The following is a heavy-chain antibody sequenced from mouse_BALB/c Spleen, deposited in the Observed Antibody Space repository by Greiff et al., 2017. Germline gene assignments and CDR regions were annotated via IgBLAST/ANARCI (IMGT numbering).Heavy chain of an antibody. D-gene: IGHD1-1*01. CDR3: ARSGIYYYGSYFDY. Sequence: EVQVVESGGGLVKPGGSLKLSCAASGFTFSSYTMSWVRQTPEKRLEWVATISSGGGNTYYPDSVKGRFTISRDNAKNNLYLQMSSLRSEDTALYYCARSGIYYYGSYFDYWGQGTTLTVAS. V-gene: IGHV5-9*03. CDR1: GFTFSSYT. J-gene: IGHJ2*01. CDR2: ISSGGGNT.